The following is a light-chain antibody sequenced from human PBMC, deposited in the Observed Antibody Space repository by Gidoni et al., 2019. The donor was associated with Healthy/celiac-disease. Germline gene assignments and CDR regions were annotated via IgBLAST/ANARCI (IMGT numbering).Light chain of an antibody. J-gene: IGLJ1*01. Sequence: SYELTQPPSVSVSPGPTARLTCSGDALPKQYAYWYQQKPGQAPVLVIYKDSERPSGIPERFSGSSSGTTVTLTISGVQAEDEADYYCQSADSSGTSYVFGTGTKVTVL. CDR1: ALPKQY. CDR3: QSADSSGTSYV. CDR2: KDS. V-gene: IGLV3-25*03.